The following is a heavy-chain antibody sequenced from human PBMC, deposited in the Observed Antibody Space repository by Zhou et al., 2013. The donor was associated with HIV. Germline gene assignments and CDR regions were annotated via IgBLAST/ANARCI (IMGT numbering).Heavy chain of an antibody. Sequence: QVQLVQSGAEVKKPGSSVNVSCKASGGTFSSYAISWVRQAPGQGLEWMGGIIPMFGRANYEQKFQGRVTITTDESTSTAYMELSSLRSEDTAVYYCARDPSSGYFDYWGQGTLVTVSS. D-gene: IGHD3-22*01. CDR2: IIPMFGRA. CDR1: GGTFSSYA. CDR3: ARDPSSGYFDY. J-gene: IGHJ4*02. V-gene: IGHV1-69*05.